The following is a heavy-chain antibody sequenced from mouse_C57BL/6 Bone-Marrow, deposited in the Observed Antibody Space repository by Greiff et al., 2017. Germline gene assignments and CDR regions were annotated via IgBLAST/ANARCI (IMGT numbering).Heavy chain of an antibody. CDR2: ISSGSSTI. CDR3: ARRPLMDY. Sequence: EVKLMESGGGLVKPGGSLKISCAASGFTFSDYGMHWVRQAPEKGLEWVAYISSGSSTIYYADTVKGRFTISRDNAKNTLFLQMTSLRSEDSAMYYCARRPLMDYWGQGTSVTVSS. V-gene: IGHV5-17*01. CDR1: GFTFSDYG. J-gene: IGHJ4*01.